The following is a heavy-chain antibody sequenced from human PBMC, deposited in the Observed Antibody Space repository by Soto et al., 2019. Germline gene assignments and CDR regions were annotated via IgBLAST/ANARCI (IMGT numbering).Heavy chain of an antibody. J-gene: IGHJ5*02. Sequence: SVKVSCKASGGTFSSYAISWVRQAPGQGLEWMGGIIPIFGTANYAQKFQGRVTITADESTSTAYMELSSLRSDDTAIYFCARRHLRDYIRWSFDPWGQGTLVTVSS. D-gene: IGHD3-16*01. CDR3: ARRHLRDYIRWSFDP. CDR2: IIPIFGTA. CDR1: GGTFSSYA. V-gene: IGHV1-69*13.